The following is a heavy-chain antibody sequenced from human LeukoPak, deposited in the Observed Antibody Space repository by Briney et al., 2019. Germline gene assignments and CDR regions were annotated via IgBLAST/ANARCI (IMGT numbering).Heavy chain of an antibody. J-gene: IGHJ3*01. V-gene: IGHV3-23*01. Sequence: GGCLRLSCAVSGFTFRDAAMTWVRQAPGKGLEWVSLISSSGNNAYYADSVKGRFTISRDNSKNTLSLQTNSLRVEHTAIYYCAKDIQLSTWGLGTMVTVSS. CDR2: ISSSGNNA. D-gene: IGHD5-24*01. CDR1: GFTFRDAA. CDR3: AKDIQLST.